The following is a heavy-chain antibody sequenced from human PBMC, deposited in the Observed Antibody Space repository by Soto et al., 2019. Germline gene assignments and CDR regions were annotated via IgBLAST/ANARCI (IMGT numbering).Heavy chain of an antibody. D-gene: IGHD3-22*01. J-gene: IGHJ4*02. V-gene: IGHV3-23*01. CDR1: GFTFSSYA. CDR2: ISGSGGST. CDR3: ALHYDSSGYPSYFDY. Sequence: GSLRLSCAASGFTFSSYAMSWVRQAPGKGLEWVSAISGSGGSTYYADSVKGRFTISRDNSKNTLYLQMNSLRAEDTAVYYCALHYDSSGYPSYFDYWGQGTLVT.